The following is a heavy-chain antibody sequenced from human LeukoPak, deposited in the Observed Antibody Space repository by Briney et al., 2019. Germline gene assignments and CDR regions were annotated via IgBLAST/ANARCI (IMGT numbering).Heavy chain of an antibody. D-gene: IGHD2-21*02. Sequence: GGSLRLSCAASGFTFSSYGMHWVRQAPGKGLEWVAVIWYDGSNKYYADSVKGRFTISRDNSKNTLYLQMNSLRAEDTAVYYCARDERLAYCGGDRSSFDYWGQGTLVTVSS. V-gene: IGHV3-33*01. J-gene: IGHJ4*02. CDR1: GFTFSSYG. CDR2: IWYDGSNK. CDR3: ARDERLAYCGGDRSSFDY.